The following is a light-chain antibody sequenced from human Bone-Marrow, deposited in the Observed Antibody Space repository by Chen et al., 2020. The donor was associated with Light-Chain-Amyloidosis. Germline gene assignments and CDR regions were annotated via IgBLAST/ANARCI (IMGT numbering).Light chain of an antibody. Sequence: IFFTQSPGTLSLSPGEGANLSCRASQTISSNYLTWYQQKFGQAPRLLMYGSSSRATGIPDRFTGSGSGTDFTLTINRLEPEDFAMYYCQQYGTSPLTFGGGTKVEIK. CDR2: GSS. V-gene: IGKV3-20*01. J-gene: IGKJ4*01. CDR1: QTISSNY. CDR3: QQYGTSPLT.